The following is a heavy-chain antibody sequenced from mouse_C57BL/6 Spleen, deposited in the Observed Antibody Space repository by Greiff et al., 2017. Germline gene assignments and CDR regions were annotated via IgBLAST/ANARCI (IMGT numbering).Heavy chain of an antibody. V-gene: IGHV5-4*01. CDR2: ISDGGSYT. CDR3: ARDEGYYYGSSPYYFDY. Sequence: DVKLQESGGGLVKPGGSLKLSCAASGFTFSSYAMSWVRQTPEKRLEWVATISDGGSYTYYQDNVKGRFTISRDNAKNNLYLQMSHLKSEDTAMYYCARDEGYYYGSSPYYFDYWGQGTTLTVSS. J-gene: IGHJ2*01. D-gene: IGHD1-1*01. CDR1: GFTFSSYA.